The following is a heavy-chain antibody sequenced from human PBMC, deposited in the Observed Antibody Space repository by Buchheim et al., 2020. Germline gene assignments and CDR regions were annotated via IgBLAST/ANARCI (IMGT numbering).Heavy chain of an antibody. Sequence: EVQLVESGGGLVKPGGSLRLSCAASGFTFSSYSMNWVRQAPGKGLEWVSSISSSSYIYYADSVKGRFTISRDNAKNSLYLQMNSLRAEDTAVYYCARDPDFHISAVAGTAYWGQGTL. CDR2: ISSSSYI. J-gene: IGHJ4*02. CDR1: GFTFSSYS. D-gene: IGHD6-19*01. V-gene: IGHV3-21*01. CDR3: ARDPDFHISAVAGTAY.